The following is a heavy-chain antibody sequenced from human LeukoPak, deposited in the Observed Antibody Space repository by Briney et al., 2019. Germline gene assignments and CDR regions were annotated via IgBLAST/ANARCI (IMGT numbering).Heavy chain of an antibody. J-gene: IGHJ4*02. Sequence: SETLSLTCAVYGGSFSNYYWSWIRQSPGKGLEWIGEINHNGNTNYNPSLQSRVTMSLDTSRNQLSMTLRSMTAADTAVYYCARDPSSIDPARGTYYFDSWGQGTLVTVSS. CDR2: INHNGNT. CDR1: GGSFSNYY. V-gene: IGHV4-34*01. CDR3: ARDPSSIDPARGTYYFDS. D-gene: IGHD3-16*01.